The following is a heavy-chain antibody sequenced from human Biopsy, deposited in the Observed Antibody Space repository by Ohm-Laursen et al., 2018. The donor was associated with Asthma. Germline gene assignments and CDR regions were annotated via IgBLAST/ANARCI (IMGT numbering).Heavy chain of an antibody. Sequence: SDTLSLTCLVSGDAMSTRGSYWGWIRQSPGKGLDWIGSIYYRGRTYYTPSLEGRVNISADTSKNHFSLKVTYVTAADTAVYYCARAVSSSSYWYFHLWGRGDLVTASS. CDR2: IYYRGRT. CDR3: ARAVSSSSYWYFHL. V-gene: IGHV4-39*02. CDR1: GDAMSTRGSY. J-gene: IGHJ2*01. D-gene: IGHD6-6*01.